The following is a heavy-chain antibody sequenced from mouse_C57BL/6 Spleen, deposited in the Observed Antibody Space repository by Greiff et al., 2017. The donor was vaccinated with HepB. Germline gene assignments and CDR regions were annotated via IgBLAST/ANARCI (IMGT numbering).Heavy chain of an antibody. CDR3: GRQDLDY. CDR1: GFSFNTYA. Sequence: EVQRVESGGGLVQPKGSLKLSCAASGFSFNTYAMNWVRQAPGKGLEWVARIRSKSNNYATYYADSGKDRFTISRDDSESMLYLQMNNLKTEDTAMYYCGRQDLDYWGQGTSVTVSS. J-gene: IGHJ4*01. V-gene: IGHV10-1*01. CDR2: IRSKSNNYAT.